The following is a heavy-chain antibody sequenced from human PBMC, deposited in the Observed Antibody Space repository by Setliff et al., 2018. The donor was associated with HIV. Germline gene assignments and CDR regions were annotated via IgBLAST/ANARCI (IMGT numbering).Heavy chain of an antibody. Sequence: SETLSLTCTVSGGSISSSSYYWGWIRQPPGKGLEWIGSIYYRGSAYYHPSLKSRVTISVDTSKKQFSLKLSSVTAADTALYYCARLEAVHYNWNNWFDPWGQGTLVTVSS. CDR2: IYYRGSA. CDR3: ARLEAVHYNWNNWFDP. V-gene: IGHV4-39*07. J-gene: IGHJ5*02. CDR1: GGSISSSSYY. D-gene: IGHD1-20*01.